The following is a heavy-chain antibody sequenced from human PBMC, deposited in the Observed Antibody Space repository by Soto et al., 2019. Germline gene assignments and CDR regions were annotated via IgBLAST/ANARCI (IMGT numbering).Heavy chain of an antibody. CDR1: GDFISNTTYY. D-gene: IGHD3-3*01. J-gene: IGHJ4*02. CDR3: ARQRHSFGTSGYYTFDY. V-gene: IGHV4-39*01. CDR2: IYFSGSGTS. Sequence: KASETLSLTCSVSGDFISNTTYYWAWVRQAPGKGLEWVGSIYFSGSGTSHYNPSLKSRVTISVDTSKNQFSLKLTSVTAADTAVYYCARQRHSFGTSGYYTFDYWGQGTPVTVSS.